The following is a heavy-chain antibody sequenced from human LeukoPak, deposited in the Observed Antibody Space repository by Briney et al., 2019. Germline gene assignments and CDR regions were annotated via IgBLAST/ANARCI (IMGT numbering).Heavy chain of an antibody. J-gene: IGHJ5*02. Sequence: PSQTLSLTCTVSGGSMGRGGYYWSWVRQSPGKGLEWIGYIYYPGTTNYNPSLKSRVTMSVDTSKNQVSLILSSVTAADTAVYYCARVPTPYDTTGLLDPWGQGALVTVSS. CDR3: ARVPTPYDTTGLLDP. CDR1: GGSMGRGGYY. D-gene: IGHD1-1*01. V-gene: IGHV4-31*03. CDR2: IYYPGTT.